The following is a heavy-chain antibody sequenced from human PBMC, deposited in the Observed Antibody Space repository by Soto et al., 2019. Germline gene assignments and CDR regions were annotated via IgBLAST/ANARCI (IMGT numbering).Heavy chain of an antibody. V-gene: IGHV1-69*02. CDR3: ARSSWELPNYFDY. CDR1: GGTFSSYT. J-gene: IGHJ4*02. D-gene: IGHD1-26*01. CDR2: IIPILGIP. Sequence: QVQLVQSGAEVKKPGSSVKVSCKASGGTFSSYTISWVRQAPGQGLEWMGRIIPILGIPNYAQKFQGRVTITADKSTSTAYMELSSLSSEDTAVYYCARSSWELPNYFDYWGQGTLVTVSS.